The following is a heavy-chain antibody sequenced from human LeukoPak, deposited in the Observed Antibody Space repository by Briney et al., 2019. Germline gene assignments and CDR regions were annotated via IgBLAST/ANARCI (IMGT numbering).Heavy chain of an antibody. D-gene: IGHD2-21*01. V-gene: IGHV4-59*01. CDR1: GGSIRSYY. CDR2: LYHSGTP. CDR3: ARVTWGGYYYYMDV. Sequence: SETLSLTCTVSGGSIRSYYWSWIRQPPGKGLEWFGYLYHSGTPNHTPSLETRFTISVASSKNQSTLRLSSVTAADTAVYYCARVTWGGYYYYMDVWGKGTTVTVSS. J-gene: IGHJ6*03.